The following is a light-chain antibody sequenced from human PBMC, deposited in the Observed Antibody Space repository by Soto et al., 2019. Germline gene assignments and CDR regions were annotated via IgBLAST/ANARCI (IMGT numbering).Light chain of an antibody. CDR1: QSISSN. V-gene: IGKV3-15*01. J-gene: IGKJ2*01. CDR3: QQYNNWPSMYT. Sequence: EIVMTQSPATLSVSPGERATLSCRASQSISSNLAWYQQKPGQAPRLLIYGASIMATGVPARFSGSGSGTDFTLTISSLQSEDFAVYYCQQYNNWPSMYTFGQGTKLEIK. CDR2: GAS.